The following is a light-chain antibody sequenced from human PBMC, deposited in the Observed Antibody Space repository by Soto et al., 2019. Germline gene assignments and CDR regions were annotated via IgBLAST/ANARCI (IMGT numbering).Light chain of an antibody. J-gene: IGKJ1*01. V-gene: IGKV1-39*01. CDR1: QDIRSY. Sequence: DIQMTQSPSSLSASVGDRVTITCRAGQDIRSYLNWYQQKPGKAPQLLIYATSFLQIGVPSRFSPSGSGTDFSLVITDLELEDSATYYCQQGYTSRWTSGQGTQVEI. CDR2: ATS. CDR3: QQGYTSRWT.